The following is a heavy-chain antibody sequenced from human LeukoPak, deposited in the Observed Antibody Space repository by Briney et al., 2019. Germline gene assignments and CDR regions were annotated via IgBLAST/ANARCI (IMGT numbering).Heavy chain of an antibody. CDR2: IYTSGST. D-gene: IGHD2-15*01. CDR3: ARLSSRSAFDI. V-gene: IGHV4-61*02. J-gene: IGHJ3*02. Sequence: PSETLSLTCTVSGGSISSSSYYWSWIRQPAGEGLEWIGRIYTSGSTNYNPSLKSRVTMSVDTSKNQFSLKLSSVTAADTAVYYCARLSSRSAFDIWGQGTMVTVSS. CDR1: GGSISSSSYY.